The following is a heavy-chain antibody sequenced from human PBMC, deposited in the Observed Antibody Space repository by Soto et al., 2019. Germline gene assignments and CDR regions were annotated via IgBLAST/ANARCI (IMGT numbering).Heavy chain of an antibody. CDR1: GFTFSRYT. D-gene: IGHD3-16*02. J-gene: IGHJ3*01. Sequence: GGSLRLSCAASGFTFSRYTINWVRQAPGKGLEWVSSITSSGSHIYYTDSVRGRFTISRDNAKNSLYLPMNSLRVEDTAVYYCASNGRADYAWASYRPAVDAFDVWGQGTTVTVSS. CDR2: ITSSGSHI. V-gene: IGHV3-21*01. CDR3: ASNGRADYAWASYRPAVDAFDV.